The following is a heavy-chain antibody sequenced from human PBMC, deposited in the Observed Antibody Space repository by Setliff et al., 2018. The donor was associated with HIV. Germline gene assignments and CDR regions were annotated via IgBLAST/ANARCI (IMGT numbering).Heavy chain of an antibody. CDR2: ISSSSRSK. D-gene: IGHD3-3*01. Sequence: GESLKISCAASGFAFSFYAMNWVRQAPGRGLEWVSSISSSSRSKYYADSVKGRFTISRDNAKNSLYLQMNILTAEDTAVYYCARDVSWRVRTYIDYWGQGALVTVSS. CDR1: GFAFSFYA. J-gene: IGHJ4*02. V-gene: IGHV3-21*01. CDR3: ARDVSWRVRTYIDY.